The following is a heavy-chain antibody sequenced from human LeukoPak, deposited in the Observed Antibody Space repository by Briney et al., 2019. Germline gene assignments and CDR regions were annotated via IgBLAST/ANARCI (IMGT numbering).Heavy chain of an antibody. CDR2: ISGSGDTP. Sequence: PGGSLRHSCAASGFTFSSYVMRWARQAPGKGLEWVSAISGSGDTPYYADSVKGRFTISRDNSKNTLSLQMNSLREEDTAVYYCTKEGGPMEATTERYSFDHWGQGALVTVSS. J-gene: IGHJ4*02. CDR3: TKEGGPMEATTERYSFDH. CDR1: GFTFSSYV. V-gene: IGHV3-23*01. D-gene: IGHD4-17*01.